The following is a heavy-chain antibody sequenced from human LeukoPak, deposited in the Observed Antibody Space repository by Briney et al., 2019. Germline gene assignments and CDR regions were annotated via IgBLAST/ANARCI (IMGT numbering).Heavy chain of an antibody. CDR3: ARDYVTCSGGSCYNYFDY. D-gene: IGHD2-15*01. J-gene: IGHJ4*02. CDR1: GGTFSSYT. CDR2: IIPILGIA. Sequence: GASVKVSCKASGGTFSSYTISWARQAPGQGLEWMGRIIPILGIANYAQKFQGRVTITADKSTSTAYMELSSLRSEDTAVYYCARDYVTCSGGSCYNYFDYWGQGTLVTVSS. V-gene: IGHV1-69*04.